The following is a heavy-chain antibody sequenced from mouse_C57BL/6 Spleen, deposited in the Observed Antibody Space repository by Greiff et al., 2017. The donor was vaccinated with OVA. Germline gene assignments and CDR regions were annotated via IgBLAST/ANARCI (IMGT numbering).Heavy chain of an antibody. CDR2: INPGSGGT. CDR3: ARYTTVPIAY. Sequence: VQLQQSGAELVRPGTSVKVSCKASGYAFTNYLIEWVKQRPGQGLEWIGVINPGSGGTNYNEKFKGKATRTADKSSSSAYMQLSSLTSEDSAVYFCARYTTVPIAYWGQGTLVTVSA. CDR1: GYAFTNYL. J-gene: IGHJ3*01. D-gene: IGHD1-1*01. V-gene: IGHV1-54*01.